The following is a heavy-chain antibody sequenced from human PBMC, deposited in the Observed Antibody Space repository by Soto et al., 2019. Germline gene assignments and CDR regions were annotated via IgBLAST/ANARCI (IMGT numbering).Heavy chain of an antibody. D-gene: IGHD6-13*01. CDR2: ISSSSSYI. CDR1: GFTFSSYS. J-gene: IGHJ5*01. V-gene: IGHV3-21*01. Sequence: PGGSLRLSCAASGFTFSSYSMNWVRQAPGKGLEWVSSISSSSSYIYYADSVKGRFTISRDNAKNSLYLQMNSLRAEDTAVYYCARDIAAAGGWFDSWGQGTLVTVSS. CDR3: ARDIAAAGGWFDS.